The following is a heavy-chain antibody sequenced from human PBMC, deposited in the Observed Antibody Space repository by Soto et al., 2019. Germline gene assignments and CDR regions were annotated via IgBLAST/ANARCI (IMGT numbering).Heavy chain of an antibody. CDR2: IYHSGST. V-gene: IGHV4-4*02. CDR3: ARVAPGIAAAGAYYYYYYYMDV. Sequence: SETLSLTCAVSSGSISSSNWWSWVRQPPGKGLEWIGEIYHSGSTNYNPSVKSRVTISVDKSKNQFSLKLSSVTAADTAVYYCARVAPGIAAAGAYYYYYYYMDVWGKGTTVTVSS. J-gene: IGHJ6*03. CDR1: SGSISSSNW. D-gene: IGHD6-13*01.